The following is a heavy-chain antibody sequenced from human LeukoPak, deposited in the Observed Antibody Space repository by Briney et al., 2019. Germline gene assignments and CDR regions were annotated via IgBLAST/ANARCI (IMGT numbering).Heavy chain of an antibody. J-gene: IGHJ4*02. Sequence: ASVKVSCKASGYIFTDYYIHWVRQAPGQGPEWMGRINPNSGDTDSAQKFQGRVTMPRVTSITTVYMEMRRLTSDDTAVYYCARVAYGNNATPFDHWGQGTLVIVSS. V-gene: IGHV1-2*06. CDR2: INPNSGDT. CDR3: ARVAYGNNATPFDH. CDR1: GYIFTDYY. D-gene: IGHD4-11*01.